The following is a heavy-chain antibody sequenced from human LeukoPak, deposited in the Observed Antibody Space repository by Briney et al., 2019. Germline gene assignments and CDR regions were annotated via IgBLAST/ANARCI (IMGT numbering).Heavy chain of an antibody. CDR3: AKERDESATFDY. V-gene: IGHV3-43*01. Sequence: GGSLRLSCAASGFTFDDYTMYWVRQAPGKGLEWVSLISWDGGSTYYADSVKGRFTISRDNSKNSLYLQMNSLRTEDTALYYCAKERDESATFDYWGQGTLVTVSS. D-gene: IGHD1-1*01. CDR1: GFTFDDYT. CDR2: ISWDGGST. J-gene: IGHJ4*02.